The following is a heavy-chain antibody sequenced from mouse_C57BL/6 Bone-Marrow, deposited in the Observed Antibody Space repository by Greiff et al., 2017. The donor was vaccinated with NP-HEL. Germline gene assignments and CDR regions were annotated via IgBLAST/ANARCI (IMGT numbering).Heavy chain of an antibody. CDR3: ARDYYCSSYWYFDV. V-gene: IGHV1-50*01. D-gene: IGHD1-1*01. CDR2: IDPSDSYT. CDR1: GYTFTSYW. J-gene: IGHJ1*03. Sequence: QVQLQQPGAELVKPGASVKLSCKASGYTFTSYWMQWVKQRPGQGLEWIGEIDPSDSYTNYNQKFKGKATLTVDTSSSTAYMQLSSLTSEDSAVYYCARDYYCSSYWYFDVWGTGTTVTVSS.